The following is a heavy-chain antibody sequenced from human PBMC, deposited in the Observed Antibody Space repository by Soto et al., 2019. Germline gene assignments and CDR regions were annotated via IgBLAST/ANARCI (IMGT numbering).Heavy chain of an antibody. V-gene: IGHV4-61*01. Sequence: SETLSLACTVSGGSVSSGSYYWSWIRQPPGKGLEWIGYIYYSGSTNYNPSLKSRVTISVDTSKNQFSLKLSSVTAADTAVYYCARYYYDSSGARGFQHWGQGTLVTVSS. J-gene: IGHJ1*01. CDR2: IYYSGST. D-gene: IGHD3-22*01. CDR3: ARYYYDSSGARGFQH. CDR1: GGSVSSGSYY.